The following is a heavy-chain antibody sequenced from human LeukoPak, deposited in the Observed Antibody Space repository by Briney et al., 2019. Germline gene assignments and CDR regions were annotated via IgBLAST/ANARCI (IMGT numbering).Heavy chain of an antibody. V-gene: IGHV4-4*08. CDR2: IYSSGST. J-gene: IGHJ3*02. Sequence: SETQSLICTLSSCSITGYHWSWTRQPPGKGRGWIGYIYSSGSTEYKPSLKSRATISADTSKNQFSLKLTSVTAADTAIYYCARRNDFDIWGQGTMVTVSS. CDR3: ARRNDFDI. CDR1: SCSITGYH.